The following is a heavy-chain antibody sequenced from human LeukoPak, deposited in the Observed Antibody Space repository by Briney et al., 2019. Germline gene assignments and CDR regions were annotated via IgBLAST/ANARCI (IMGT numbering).Heavy chain of an antibody. CDR2: VSGSGSNR. CDR3: ASEGYCSGGSCRPDDAFDI. D-gene: IGHD2-15*01. Sequence: GGSLRLSCAASGFTFSSYEMNWVRQAPGKGLEWVSYVSGSGSNRYYADSVKGRFTISRDNAKNSLYLQMNSLRAEDTAVYYCASEGYCSGGSCRPDDAFDIWGQGTMVTVSS. J-gene: IGHJ3*02. V-gene: IGHV3-48*03. CDR1: GFTFSSYE.